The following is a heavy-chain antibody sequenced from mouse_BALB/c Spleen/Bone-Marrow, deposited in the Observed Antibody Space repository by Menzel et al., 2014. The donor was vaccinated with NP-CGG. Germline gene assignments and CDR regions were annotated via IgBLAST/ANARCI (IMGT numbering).Heavy chain of an antibody. Sequence: EVKLVESGGDLVKPGGSLKLSCAASGFTFSSYGMSWVRQTPDKRLEWVATISTGRSQTYYTESVKGRFTIARDNAKNTLYLQMSSLKSEDSAIYYCARRGYDNSYWYFGVWGAGTTVTVSS. CDR1: GFTFSSYG. CDR3: ARRGYDNSYWYFGV. D-gene: IGHD2-3*01. CDR2: ISTGRSQT. J-gene: IGHJ1*01. V-gene: IGHV5-6*02.